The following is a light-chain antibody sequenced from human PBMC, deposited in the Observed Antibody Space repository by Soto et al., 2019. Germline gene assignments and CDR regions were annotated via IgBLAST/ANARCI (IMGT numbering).Light chain of an antibody. CDR1: QSISSW. Sequence: DIQMTQSPSTLSASVGDRVTITCRASQSISSWLAWYQQKPGKAPKLLIYDASSLKSGVPSRFGGSGSGTDFTLTISSLQPDDFATYYCQQYNSYSTFGQGTKVEIK. CDR3: QQYNSYST. CDR2: DAS. J-gene: IGKJ1*01. V-gene: IGKV1-5*01.